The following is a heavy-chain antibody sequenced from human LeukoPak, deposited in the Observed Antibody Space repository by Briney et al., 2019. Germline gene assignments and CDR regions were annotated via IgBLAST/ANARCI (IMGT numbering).Heavy chain of an antibody. V-gene: IGHV3-23*01. CDR2: ISHSGRST. J-gene: IGHJ4*02. CDR1: GIIFSDFD. CDR3: AKAVAVALDY. D-gene: IGHD6-19*01. Sequence: PGGSLRLSCAASGIIFSDFDMSWVRQAPGKGLEWVSAISHSGRSTYYADSVKGRFTISRDNSKNTLYLEMNSLRADDTAVYYCAKAVAVALDYWGQGTLVTVSS.